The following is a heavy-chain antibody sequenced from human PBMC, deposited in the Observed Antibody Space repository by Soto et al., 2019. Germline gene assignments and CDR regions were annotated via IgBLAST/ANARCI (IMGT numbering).Heavy chain of an antibody. V-gene: IGHV1-69*13. D-gene: IGHD2-15*01. CDR1: GGSFSSYA. CDR3: AREGYCSGGSCYSSWFDP. CDR2: IIPIFGTA. Sequence: SVKVSCTASGGSFSSYAISWVRQAPGQGHEWIVGIIPIFGTANYAQKFQGRVTITADESTSTAYMELSSLRSEDTAVYYCAREGYCSGGSCYSSWFDPWGQGTLVTVSS. J-gene: IGHJ5*02.